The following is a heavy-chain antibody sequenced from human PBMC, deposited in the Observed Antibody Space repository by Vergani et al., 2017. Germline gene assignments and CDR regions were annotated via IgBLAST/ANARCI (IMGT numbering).Heavy chain of an antibody. CDR3: ARDPFCGGDCYESWFDP. Sequence: QVQLQESGPGLVKPSETLSLTCTVSGGSISSYYWSWIRQPAGKGLEWIGRIYTSGSTNSNPSLKSRVTMSVDTSKNQFSLKLSSVTAADTAVYYCARDPFCGGDCYESWFDPWGQGTLVTVSS. CDR1: GGSISSYY. V-gene: IGHV4-4*07. D-gene: IGHD2-21*02. CDR2: IYTSGST. J-gene: IGHJ5*02.